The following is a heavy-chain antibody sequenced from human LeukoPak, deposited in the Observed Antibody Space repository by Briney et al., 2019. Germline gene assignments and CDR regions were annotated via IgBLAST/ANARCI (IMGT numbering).Heavy chain of an antibody. CDR1: GYTFTGYY. Sequence: ASVKVSCKASGYTFTGYYMHWVRQAPGQGLEWMGWINPNSGGTNYAQKFQGRVTMTRDTSISTAYMELSRLRSDDTAVYYCARDSHQWELPFDYWGQGTLVTVSS. D-gene: IGHD1-26*01. CDR2: INPNSGGT. CDR3: ARDSHQWELPFDY. J-gene: IGHJ4*02. V-gene: IGHV1-2*02.